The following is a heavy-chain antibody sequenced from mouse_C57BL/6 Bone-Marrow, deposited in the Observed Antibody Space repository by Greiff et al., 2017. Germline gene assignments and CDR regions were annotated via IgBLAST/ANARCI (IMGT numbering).Heavy chain of an antibody. D-gene: IGHD1-1*01. J-gene: IGHJ4*01. CDR2: IDPANGNT. Sequence: VHVKQSVAELVRPGASVKLSCTASGFNIKNTYMHWVKQRPEQGLEWIGRIDPANGNTKYAPKFQGKATITADTSSNTAYLQLSSLTSEDTAIYYCARRNGSSPYYYAMDYWGQGTSVTVSS. V-gene: IGHV14-3*01. CDR1: GFNIKNTY. CDR3: ARRNGSSPYYYAMDY.